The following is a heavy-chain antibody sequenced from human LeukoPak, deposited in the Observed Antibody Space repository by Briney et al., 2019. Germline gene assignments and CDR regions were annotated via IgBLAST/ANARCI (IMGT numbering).Heavy chain of an antibody. CDR1: GGSISSYY. Sequence: SETLSLTCTVSGGSISSYYWSWIRQPAGKGLEGIGRIYTSGSTNYNPSLKSRVTMSVDTSKNQFSLKLSSVPAADTAMYYCARAAIPYGDYDYWGQGTLVTVSS. J-gene: IGHJ4*02. CDR2: IYTSGST. D-gene: IGHD4-17*01. CDR3: ARAAIPYGDYDY. V-gene: IGHV4-4*07.